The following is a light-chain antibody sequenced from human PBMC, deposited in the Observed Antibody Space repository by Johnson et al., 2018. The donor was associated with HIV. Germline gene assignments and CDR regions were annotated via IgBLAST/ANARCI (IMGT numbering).Light chain of an antibody. CDR3: GTWDSSLSAGGFV. V-gene: IGLV1-51*02. Sequence: QSVLTQPPSVSAAPGQKVTISCSGRSSNIGSNSVSWYQQLPGTAPKLLIYENNKRPSGIPDRFSGSKSGPSATLGITGLQTGDEADYYCGTWDSSLSAGGFVFGTGTKVTVL. CDR2: ENN. J-gene: IGLJ1*01. CDR1: SSNIGSNS.